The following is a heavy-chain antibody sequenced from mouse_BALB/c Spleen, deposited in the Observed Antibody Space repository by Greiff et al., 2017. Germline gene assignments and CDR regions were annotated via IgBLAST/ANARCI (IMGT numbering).Heavy chain of an antibody. CDR1: GYAFTNSL. CDR2: INPGSGGT. Sequence: VQLQQSGAELVRPGTSVKVSCKASGYAFTNSLIEWVKQRPGQGLEWIGVINPGSGGTNYNEKFKGKATLTADKSSSTAYMQLSSLTSDDSAVYFCVQRFAYWGQGTLVTVSA. D-gene: IGHD6-1*01. J-gene: IGHJ3*01. V-gene: IGHV1-54*01. CDR3: VQRFAY.